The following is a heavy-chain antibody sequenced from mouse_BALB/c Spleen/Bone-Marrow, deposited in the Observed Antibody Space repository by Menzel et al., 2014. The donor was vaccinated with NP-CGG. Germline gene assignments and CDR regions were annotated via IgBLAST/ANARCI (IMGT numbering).Heavy chain of an antibody. Sequence: EVKLQESGAELVKPGASVKLSCTASGFNIKDTYMHWVKQRPEQGLEWIGRIDPANGNTKYVPKFQGKATITADASSNTAYLQLSSLTSEDTAVYYCARYDYGVYFDYWGQGTTLTVSS. CDR2: IDPANGNT. D-gene: IGHD2-4*01. J-gene: IGHJ2*01. CDR1: GFNIKDTY. V-gene: IGHV14-3*02. CDR3: ARYDYGVYFDY.